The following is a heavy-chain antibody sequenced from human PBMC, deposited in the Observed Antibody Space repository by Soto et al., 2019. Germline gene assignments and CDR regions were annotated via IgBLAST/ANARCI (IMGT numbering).Heavy chain of an antibody. CDR3: ARHYASGTYPLEY. CDR1: GGSVSGYY. CDR2: IYDSGTI. Sequence: SETLSXTCTVSGGSVSGYYWSWIRQSPENGLQWIVYIYDSGTINYNPSLKSRITVSVDTSKNQVSLKLSSVTAADTAVYYCARHYASGTYPLEYWGQGTLVTVSS. V-gene: IGHV4-59*08. J-gene: IGHJ4*02. D-gene: IGHD3-10*01.